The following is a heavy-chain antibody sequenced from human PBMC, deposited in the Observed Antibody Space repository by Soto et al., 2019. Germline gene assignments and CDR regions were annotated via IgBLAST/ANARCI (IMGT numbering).Heavy chain of an antibody. Sequence: QVQLVQSGAEVKRPGSSVKVSCKASGDTFSFYSINWVRQAPGLGLEWMGRVNPILSMSNYAQPFPCRVTTAVDTSACTAYTVVPGLRSEATALSYCANSYASGYRAFDYWRPGALVTVS. CDR1: GDTFSFYS. CDR3: ANSYASGYRAFDY. V-gene: IGHV1-69*04. D-gene: IGHD3-16*01. CDR2: VNPILSMS. J-gene: IGHJ4*02.